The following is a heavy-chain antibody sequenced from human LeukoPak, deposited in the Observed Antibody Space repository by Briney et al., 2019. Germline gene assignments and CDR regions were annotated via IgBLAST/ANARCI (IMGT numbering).Heavy chain of an antibody. CDR1: GFSFSTYW. J-gene: IGHJ6*02. Sequence: GGSLRLSCAASGFSFSTYWMSWVRQAPGKGLEWVSSISSSSSYIYYADSVKGRFTISRDNAKNSLYLQVNSLRAEDTAVYYCARKVVPAAIHAYYYYGMDVWGQGTTATVSS. D-gene: IGHD2-2*01. CDR2: ISSSSSYI. CDR3: ARKVVPAAIHAYYYYGMDV. V-gene: IGHV3-21*01.